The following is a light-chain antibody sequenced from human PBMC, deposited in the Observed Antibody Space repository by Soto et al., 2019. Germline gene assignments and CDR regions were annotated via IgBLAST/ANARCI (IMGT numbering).Light chain of an antibody. CDR2: RAS. V-gene: IGKV1-5*03. Sequence: DIQMTQSPSTLSVSLGDRVTISCRASQTISSSLAWYQQKPGKAPRLLIYRASTLNSGVPARFSGSGSGTEFTLTISSLQPDDFAAYYCQQYNTWPWTFGPGTKVDIK. CDR1: QTISSS. CDR3: QQYNTWPWT. J-gene: IGKJ1*01.